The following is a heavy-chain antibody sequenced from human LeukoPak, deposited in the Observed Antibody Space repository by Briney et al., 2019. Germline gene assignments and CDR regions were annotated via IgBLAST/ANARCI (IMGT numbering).Heavy chain of an antibody. CDR2: AYYSGST. CDR1: DGSISNYY. J-gene: IGHJ5*02. Sequence: SETLSLTCSVFDGSISNYYWSWIRQPPGKGLEWIGYAYYSGSTTYNPSLESRVTIPVDTSKNQFSLKLTAVTAADTAVYYCARNSAVATSRSWFDPWGQGTLVTVSS. CDR3: ARNSAVATSRSWFDP. V-gene: IGHV4-59*08. D-gene: IGHD6-19*01.